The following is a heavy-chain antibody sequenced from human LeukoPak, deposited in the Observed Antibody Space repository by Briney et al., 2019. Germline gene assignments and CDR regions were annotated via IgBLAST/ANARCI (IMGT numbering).Heavy chain of an antibody. D-gene: IGHD3-10*01. CDR3: ARRLYYYGSGWFDY. Sequence: PSETLSLTCTVSGGSISSYYWSWIRQPAGKGLEWIGRIYTSGSTNYNPSLKSRVTMSVDTSKNQFSLKLSSVTAADTAVYYCARRLYYYGSGWFDYWGQGTLVTVSS. J-gene: IGHJ4*02. CDR2: IYTSGST. CDR1: GGSISSYY. V-gene: IGHV4-4*07.